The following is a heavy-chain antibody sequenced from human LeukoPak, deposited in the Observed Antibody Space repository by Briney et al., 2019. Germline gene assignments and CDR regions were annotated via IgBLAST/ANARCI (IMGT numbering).Heavy chain of an antibody. CDR3: ARRGPLGTDFDF. CDR1: GGSISDYY. CDR2: MYYRGSS. Sequence: KPSETLSLTCTVSGGSISDYYWKWIRQPPGKGLEWIGYMYYRGSSNFNPSLKSRVTISVDTSKNHLSLKLTSVTAADTAVYYCARRGPLGTDFDFWGQGTLVTVSS. D-gene: IGHD3/OR15-3a*01. V-gene: IGHV4-59*01. J-gene: IGHJ4*02.